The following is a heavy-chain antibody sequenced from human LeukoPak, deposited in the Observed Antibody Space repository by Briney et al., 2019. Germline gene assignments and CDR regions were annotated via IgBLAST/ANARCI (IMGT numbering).Heavy chain of an antibody. J-gene: IGHJ3*02. Sequence: GGSLRLSCAASGFTFSSYWMHWVRQVPGKGLVRVSRINSDGSSTSYADSVKGRFTISRDNAKNTLYVQMNSLRAEDTAVYYCSTGSEHAFDIWGRGTMVTVSS. V-gene: IGHV3-74*01. CDR2: INSDGSST. CDR3: STGSEHAFDI. D-gene: IGHD1-14*01. CDR1: GFTFSSYW.